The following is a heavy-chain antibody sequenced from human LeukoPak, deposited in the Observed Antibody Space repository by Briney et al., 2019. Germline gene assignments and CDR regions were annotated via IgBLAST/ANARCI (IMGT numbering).Heavy chain of an antibody. Sequence: SETLSLTCTVSGGSISSGSYYWGWIRQPPGKGLEWIGSIYYSGSTYYNPSLKSRVTISVDTSKNQFSLKLSSVTAADTAVYYCATFSSGWHVGTYDYWGQGTLVTVSS. CDR2: IYYSGST. D-gene: IGHD6-19*01. J-gene: IGHJ4*02. CDR3: ATFSSGWHVGTYDY. V-gene: IGHV4-39*01. CDR1: GGSISSGSYY.